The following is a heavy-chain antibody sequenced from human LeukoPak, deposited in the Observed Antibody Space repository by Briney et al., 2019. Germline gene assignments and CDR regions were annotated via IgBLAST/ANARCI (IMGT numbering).Heavy chain of an antibody. CDR3: ARGPPASSSSDY. D-gene: IGHD6-13*01. CDR1: GYTFSSYD. J-gene: IGHJ4*02. Sequence: ASVKVSCKASGYTFSSYDINWVRQATGQGLEWMVWMNPKSGNTGYAQKFQGRVTLTRNSSISTAYMELSSLRSEDAAVYYCARGPPASSSSDYWGQGTLVTVS. V-gene: IGHV1-8*01. CDR2: MNPKSGNT.